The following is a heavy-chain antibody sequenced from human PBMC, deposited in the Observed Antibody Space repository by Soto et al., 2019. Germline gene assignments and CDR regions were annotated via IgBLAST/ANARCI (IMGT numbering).Heavy chain of an antibody. CDR2: ISYDGSNK. J-gene: IGHJ6*02. Sequence: PGGSLRLSCAASVFTFSSYGMHWVRQAPGKGLEWVAVISYDGSNKYYADSVKGRFTISRYKSKNTLYLQMNSLRAEDTAVYYCAKPRMTWYYYYGMDLWGQGTKVTVSS. D-gene: IGHD2-21*02. V-gene: IGHV3-30*18. CDR3: AKPRMTWYYYYGMDL. CDR1: VFTFSSYG.